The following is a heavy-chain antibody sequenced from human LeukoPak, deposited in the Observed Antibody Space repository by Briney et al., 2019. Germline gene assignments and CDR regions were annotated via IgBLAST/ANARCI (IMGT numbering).Heavy chain of an antibody. Sequence: ASVKVSCKASGYTFTSYGISWVRQAPGQGLEWMGGIIPIFGTANYAQKFQGRVTITTDESTSTAYMELSSLRSEDTAVYYCARRDVDTADYFDYWGQGTLVTVSS. J-gene: IGHJ4*02. D-gene: IGHD5-18*01. CDR2: IIPIFGTA. CDR1: GYTFTSYG. V-gene: IGHV1-69*05. CDR3: ARRDVDTADYFDY.